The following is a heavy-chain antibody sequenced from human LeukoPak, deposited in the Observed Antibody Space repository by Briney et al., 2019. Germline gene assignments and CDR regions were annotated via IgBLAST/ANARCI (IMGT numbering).Heavy chain of an antibody. CDR2: IRSKANSYAT. D-gene: IGHD6-6*01. CDR3: MEGTGADSSSSS. CDR1: GFTFSGSA. J-gene: IGHJ4*02. Sequence: PGGSLRLSCAASGFTFSGSAMHWVRQASGKGLEWVGRIRSKANSYATAYAASVKGRFTISRDDSKNTAYLQMNSLKTEDTAVYHCMEGTGADSSSSSGGQGTLVTVSS. V-gene: IGHV3-73*01.